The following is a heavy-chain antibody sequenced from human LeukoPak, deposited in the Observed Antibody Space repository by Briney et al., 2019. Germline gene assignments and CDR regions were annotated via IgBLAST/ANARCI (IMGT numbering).Heavy chain of an antibody. CDR3: ARGRLTVGATQDWFDP. CDR1: GYTFTGYY. Sequence: ASVKVSCKASGYTFTGYYMHWVRQAPGQGLEWMGWINPNSGGTNYAQKFQGRVTMTRDTSISTAYMELSRLRSDDTAVYYCARGRLTVGATQDWFDPWGQGILVTVSS. CDR2: INPNSGGT. J-gene: IGHJ5*02. V-gene: IGHV1-2*02. D-gene: IGHD1-26*01.